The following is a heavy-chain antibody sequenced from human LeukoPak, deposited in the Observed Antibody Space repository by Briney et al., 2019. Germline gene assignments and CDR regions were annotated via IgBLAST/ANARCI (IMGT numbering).Heavy chain of an antibody. CDR3: ARARLLSAYFDY. D-gene: IGHD1-26*01. Sequence: RASVKVSCKASGYTFTSYGISWVRQAPGLGLEWMGWISSYDGSTNYAEKFQDRVTVTTDTSTSTIYMELTSLRSDDTAVYYCARARLLSAYFDYWGQGTLVTVSS. J-gene: IGHJ4*02. CDR2: ISSYDGST. V-gene: IGHV1-18*01. CDR1: GYTFTSYG.